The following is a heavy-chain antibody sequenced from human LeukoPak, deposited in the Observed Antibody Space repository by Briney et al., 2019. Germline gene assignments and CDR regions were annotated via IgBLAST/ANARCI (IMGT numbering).Heavy chain of an antibody. CDR2: ISAYNGNT. Sequence: PEASVNVSCKASGYTFTSYGISWVRQAPGQGLEWMGWISAYNGNTNYAQKLQGRVTMTTDTSTSTAYMELRSLRSDDTAVYYCARALLTTVSRYYYGMDVWGQGTTVAVSS. J-gene: IGHJ6*02. V-gene: IGHV1-18*01. CDR3: ARALLTTVSRYYYGMDV. CDR1: GYTFTSYG. D-gene: IGHD4-11*01.